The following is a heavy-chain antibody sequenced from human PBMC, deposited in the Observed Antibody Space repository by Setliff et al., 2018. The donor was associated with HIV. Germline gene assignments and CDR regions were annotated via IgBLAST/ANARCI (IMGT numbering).Heavy chain of an antibody. J-gene: IGHJ3*02. V-gene: IGHV4-38-2*01. D-gene: IGHD3-16*01. CDR1: GYSISTAYY. CDR3: ASPRSLLVWYDAFDI. Sequence: SETLSLTCAVSGYSISTAYYWGWIRQTPGKGLEWIGSIYYSGTTYYNPSLKSRVAMSVDTSENQFSLTLSSVTAADTAVYYCASPRSLLVWYDAFDIWGQGTMVTVS. CDR2: IYYSGTT.